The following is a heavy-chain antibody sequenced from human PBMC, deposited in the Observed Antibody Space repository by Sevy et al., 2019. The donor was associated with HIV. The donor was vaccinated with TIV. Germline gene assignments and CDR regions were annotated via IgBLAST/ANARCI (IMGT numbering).Heavy chain of an antibody. CDR2: ISSSSTI. J-gene: IGHJ4*02. V-gene: IGHV3-48*02. Sequence: GGSLRLSCAASGFTFSSYSMNWVRQAPGKGLEWVSYISSSSTIYYADSVKGRFTISRDNAKNSLYLQLNSLRDEDTAVYYCARERGLDYYDSSGYLAYWGQGTLVTVSS. D-gene: IGHD3-22*01. CDR1: GFTFSSYS. CDR3: ARERGLDYYDSSGYLAY.